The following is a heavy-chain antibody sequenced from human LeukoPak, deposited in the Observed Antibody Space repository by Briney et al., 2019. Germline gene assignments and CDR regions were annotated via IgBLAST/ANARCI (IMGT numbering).Heavy chain of an antibody. CDR1: GFTFSDYY. Sequence: GSLRLSCAASGFTFSDYYMSWIRQAPGKGLEWVSYISTSGATIYYADSVKGRFTISRDNAKNSLYLQMNSLRAEDTAVYYCARRRDSGSLQHFDYWGQGTLVTVSS. D-gene: IGHD1-26*01. CDR2: ISTSGATI. V-gene: IGHV3-11*01. J-gene: IGHJ4*02. CDR3: ARRRDSGSLQHFDY.